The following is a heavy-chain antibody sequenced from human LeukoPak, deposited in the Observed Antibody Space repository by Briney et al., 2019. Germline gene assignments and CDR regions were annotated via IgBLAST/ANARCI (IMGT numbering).Heavy chain of an antibody. Sequence: GRSRRLSCAASGLTFSSYCMQWVRQAPGKGLGWEAVIWYDGSNKYYADSVKGRFTISRDNSKNTLYLQMNSLRAEDTAVYYCARDRTRYSGYDYDAFDIWGQGTMVTVSS. CDR3: ARDRTRYSGYDYDAFDI. V-gene: IGHV3-33*01. CDR1: GLTFSSYC. J-gene: IGHJ3*02. D-gene: IGHD5-12*01. CDR2: IWYDGSNK.